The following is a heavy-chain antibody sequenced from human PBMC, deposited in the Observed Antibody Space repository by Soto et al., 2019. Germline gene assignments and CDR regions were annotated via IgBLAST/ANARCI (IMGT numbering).Heavy chain of an antibody. D-gene: IGHD5-18*01. CDR2: IYYSGST. CDR1: GFSISADSY. CDR3: ARGSGYSYGRYYFDY. V-gene: IGHV4-31*11. Sequence: PSETLSLTCAVSGFSISADSYWSWIRQHPGKGLEWIGYIYYSGSTYYNPSLKSRVTISVDTSKNQFSLKLSSVTAADTAVYYCARGSGYSYGRYYFDYWGQGTLVTVSS. J-gene: IGHJ4*02.